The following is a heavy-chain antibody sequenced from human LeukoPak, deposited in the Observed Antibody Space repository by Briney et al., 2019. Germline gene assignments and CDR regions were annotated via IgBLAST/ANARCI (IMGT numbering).Heavy chain of an antibody. Sequence: GASVKVSCKVSGYSLTELAMHWVRQAPGKGLEWMGFFDPEDGETIYAQKFQGRVTMTRDTSTRTVYMEMSSLRSEDTAVYYCANLELGVDWGQGTLVTVSS. V-gene: IGHV1-24*01. CDR2: FDPEDGET. CDR3: ANLELGVD. D-gene: IGHD1-7*01. CDR1: GYSLTELA. J-gene: IGHJ4*02.